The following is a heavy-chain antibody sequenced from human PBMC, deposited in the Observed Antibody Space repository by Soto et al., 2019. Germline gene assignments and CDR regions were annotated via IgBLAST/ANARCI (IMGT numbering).Heavy chain of an antibody. CDR1: GYTFTGYY. CDR2: INPNSGGT. CDR3: ASSPKSPIVATITEYYFDY. V-gene: IGHV1-2*02. D-gene: IGHD5-12*01. Sequence: ASVKVSCKASGYTFTGYYMHWVRQAPGQGLEWMGWINPNSGGTNYAQKFQGRVTMTRDTSISTAYMELSRLGSDDTAVYYCASSPKSPIVATITEYYFDYWGQGTLVTVSS. J-gene: IGHJ4*02.